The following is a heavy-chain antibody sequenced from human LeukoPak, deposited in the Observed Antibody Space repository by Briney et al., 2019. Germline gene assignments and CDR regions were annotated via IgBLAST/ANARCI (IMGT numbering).Heavy chain of an antibody. J-gene: IGHJ4*02. CDR1: GGSISTYY. CDR3: ARVSTGQAFGAYDLSSDF. Sequence: SETLSLTCTVSGGSISTYYWSWIRQPPGKGLEWIGYISYSGSTNYNPSLKSRVTVLVDTSKNQFSLNLSSVTAADTAIYYCARVSTGQAFGAYDLSSDFWGQGTLVTVSS. CDR2: ISYSGST. V-gene: IGHV4-59*01. D-gene: IGHD5-12*01.